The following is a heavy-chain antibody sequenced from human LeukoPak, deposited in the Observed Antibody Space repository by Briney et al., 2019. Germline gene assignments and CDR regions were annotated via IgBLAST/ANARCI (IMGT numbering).Heavy chain of an antibody. CDR2: ISSSGSTI. Sequence: GGSLRLSCAASGFTFSDYYMSWIRQAPGKGLEWVSYISSSGSTIYYADSVKGRFTISRDNAKNSLYLQMNSLRAEDTAVYYCARGGRYQLLYPNWFDPWGQGTLVTVSS. J-gene: IGHJ5*02. V-gene: IGHV3-11*01. D-gene: IGHD2-2*02. CDR3: ARGGRYQLLYPNWFDP. CDR1: GFTFSDYY.